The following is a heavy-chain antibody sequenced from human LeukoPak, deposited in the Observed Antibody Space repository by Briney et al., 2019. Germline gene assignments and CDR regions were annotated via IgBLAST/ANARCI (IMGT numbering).Heavy chain of an antibody. CDR3: ARGRDYYGSGRFDY. Sequence: PSETLSLTCTVSGGSISSYYWSWIRQPPGKGLEWIGYIYYSGSTNHNPSLKSRVTISVDTSKNQFSLKLSSVTAADTAVYYCARGRDYYGSGRFDYWGQGTLVTVSS. CDR1: GGSISSYY. J-gene: IGHJ4*02. V-gene: IGHV4-59*01. CDR2: IYYSGST. D-gene: IGHD3-10*01.